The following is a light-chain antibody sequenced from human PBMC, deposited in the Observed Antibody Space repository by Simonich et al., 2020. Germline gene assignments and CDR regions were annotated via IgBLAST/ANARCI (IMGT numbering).Light chain of an antibody. V-gene: IGLV2-14*03. J-gene: IGLJ3*02. CDR3: SSYTSSSTWV. Sequence: QSALTQPASVSGSPGQSITISCTGTSSEVGGHNYVSWYQQHPAKAPKLMIYDVSNRPSGFSNRFSGSKSGNTASLTISGLQAEDEADYYCSSYTSSSTWVFGGGTKLTVL. CDR1: SSEVGGHNY. CDR2: DVS.